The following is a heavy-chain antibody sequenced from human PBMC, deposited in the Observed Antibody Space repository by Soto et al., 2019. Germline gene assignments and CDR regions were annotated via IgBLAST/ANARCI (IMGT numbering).Heavy chain of an antibody. CDR3: AKDRDSYGDGFDH. Sequence: QVQLAESGGGVVQPGRSLRLSCEASGFTFSVYGMHWVRQAPGKGLEWVAAISPDGSNGYYADPVKGRFTISRDNSKNTVSLQMNRLRGEDTAVYYCAKDRDSYGDGFDHGGQGTLVSVSS. CDR1: GFTFSVYG. J-gene: IGHJ4*02. CDR2: ISPDGSNG. D-gene: IGHD3-10*01. V-gene: IGHV3-30*18.